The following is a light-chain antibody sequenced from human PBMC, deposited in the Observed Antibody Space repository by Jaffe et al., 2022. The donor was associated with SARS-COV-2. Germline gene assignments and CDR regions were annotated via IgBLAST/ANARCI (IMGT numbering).Light chain of an antibody. CDR1: SSNIGSNA. CDR2: SNN. V-gene: IGLV1-44*01. J-gene: IGLJ2*01. CDR3: ATWDDSLKAVV. Sequence: QSVVTQPPSASGTPGQRVTISCSGSSSNIGSNAVNWYHQLPGTAPKLLIYSNNQRPSGVPDRFSGSKSGTSASLAISGLQSEDEADYYCATWDDSLKAVVFGGGTKLTVL.